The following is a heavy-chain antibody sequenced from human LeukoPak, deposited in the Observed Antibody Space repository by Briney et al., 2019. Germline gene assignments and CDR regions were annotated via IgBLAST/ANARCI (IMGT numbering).Heavy chain of an antibody. CDR1: GFTFTNYA. CDR3: AKGDYYFDY. D-gene: IGHD2-21*01. J-gene: IGHJ4*02. Sequence: PGGSLRLSCAASGFTFTNYAMSWVRQAPGKGLEWVSGISWNSGSIGYADSVKGRFTISRDNAKNSLYLQMNSLRAEDTALYYCAKGDYYFDYWGQGTLVTVSS. V-gene: IGHV3-9*01. CDR2: ISWNSGSI.